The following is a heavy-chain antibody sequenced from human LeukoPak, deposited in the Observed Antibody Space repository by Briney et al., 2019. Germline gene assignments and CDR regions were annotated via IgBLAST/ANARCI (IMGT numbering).Heavy chain of an antibody. V-gene: IGHV1-24*01. J-gene: IGHJ4*02. D-gene: IGHD3-22*01. CDR3: ATWYYYDSSDYYLADY. Sequence: ASVGVSCKASGYTFSGYYMHWVRQAPGQGVEWMGGFDPEDGETIYAQELQGRVTMTKDTSTDTAYMELSSLRSEDTAVYYCATWYYYDSSDYYLADYWGQGTLVTVSS. CDR1: GYTFSGYY. CDR2: FDPEDGET.